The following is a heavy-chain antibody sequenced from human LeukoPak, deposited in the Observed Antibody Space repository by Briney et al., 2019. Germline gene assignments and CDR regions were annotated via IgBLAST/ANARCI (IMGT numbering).Heavy chain of an antibody. CDR1: GFTFSSFGM. CDR2: IYHSGST. J-gene: IGHJ6*03. V-gene: IGHV4-4*02. Sequence: GSLRLSCAASGFTFSSFGMSWVRQPPGKGLEWIGEIYHSGSTNYNPSLKSRVTISVDKSKNQFSLKLSSVTAADTAVYYCARERSTVTSYYYYMDVWGKGTTVTVSS. D-gene: IGHD4-17*01. CDR3: ARERSTVTSYYYYMDV.